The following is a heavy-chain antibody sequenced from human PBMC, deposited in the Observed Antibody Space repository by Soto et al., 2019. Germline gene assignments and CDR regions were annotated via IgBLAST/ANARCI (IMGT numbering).Heavy chain of an antibody. J-gene: IGHJ6*02. CDR3: ATHGATTMARGAMKHYYYVMDV. Sequence: ASVKVSCKASGGIFSSFTISWVRQAPGQGLEWLGGIIPIFDTPTYAQNFQGRVTITADKSTNTVYMELSSLRSEDTAVYYCATHGATTMARGAMKHYYYVMDVWGQGTTVTVSS. CDR1: GGIFSSFT. V-gene: IGHV1-69*06. D-gene: IGHD3-10*01. CDR2: IIPIFDTP.